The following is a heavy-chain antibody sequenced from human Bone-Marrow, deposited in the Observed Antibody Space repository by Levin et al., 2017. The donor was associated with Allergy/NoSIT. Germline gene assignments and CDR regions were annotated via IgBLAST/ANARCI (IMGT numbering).Heavy chain of an antibody. CDR3: ARVVAAAGRCWFDP. V-gene: IGHV3-7*01. D-gene: IGHD6-13*01. Sequence: ASVKVSCAASGFTFSSYWMSWVRQAPGKGLEWVANIKQDGSEKYYVDSVKGRFTISRDNAKNSLYLQMNSLRAEDTAVYYCARVVAAAGRCWFDPWGQGTLVTVSS. CDR2: IKQDGSEK. J-gene: IGHJ5*02. CDR1: GFTFSSYW.